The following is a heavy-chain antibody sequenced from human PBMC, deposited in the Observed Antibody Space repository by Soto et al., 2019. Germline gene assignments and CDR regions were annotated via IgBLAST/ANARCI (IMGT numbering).Heavy chain of an antibody. J-gene: IGHJ2*01. CDR1: GGSISRSNW. V-gene: IGHV4-4*02. D-gene: IGHD2-15*01. CDR2: IYHSGST. Sequence: SETLSLTCAVSGGSISRSNWWSWVRQPPGKGLEWIGEIYHSGSTNYNPSLKSRVTISVDKSKNQFSLKLSSVTAADTAVYYCARKGYCSGGSCSHWYFDLWGRGTLVTVSS. CDR3: ARKGYCSGGSCSHWYFDL.